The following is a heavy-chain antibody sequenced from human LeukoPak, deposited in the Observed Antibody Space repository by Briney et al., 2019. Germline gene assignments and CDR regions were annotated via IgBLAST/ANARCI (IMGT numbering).Heavy chain of an antibody. CDR2: IYHSGST. D-gene: IGHD2-21*02. Sequence: SETLSLTCAVSGGSISSSNWWSWVRQPPGKGLEWIGEIYHSGSTNYNPSLKSRLTISVDTSKNQFSLKLNSVTAADTAVYFCARDCGGDSYLGAFDIWGQGTVVTVSS. V-gene: IGHV4-4*02. CDR1: GGSISSSNW. CDR3: ARDCGGDSYLGAFDI. J-gene: IGHJ3*02.